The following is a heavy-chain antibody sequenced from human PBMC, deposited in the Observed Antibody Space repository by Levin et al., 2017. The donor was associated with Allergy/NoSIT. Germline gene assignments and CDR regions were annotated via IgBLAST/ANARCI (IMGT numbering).Heavy chain of an antibody. J-gene: IGHJ4*02. CDR3: ARDGYCSGGRCPFDY. CDR2: INPSGGST. D-gene: IGHD2-15*01. CDR1: GYAFTSYY. Sequence: ASVKVSCKASGYAFTSYYMHWVRQAPGQGLEWMGIINPSGGSTSYAQKFQGRVTMTRDTSTSTVYMELSSLRSEDTAVYYCARDGYCSGGRCPFDYWGQGTLVTVSS. V-gene: IGHV1-46*01.